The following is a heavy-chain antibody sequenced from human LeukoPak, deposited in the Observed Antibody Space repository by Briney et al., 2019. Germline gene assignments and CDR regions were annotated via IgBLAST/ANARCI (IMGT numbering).Heavy chain of an antibody. CDR3: ARAEYDSSGKDY. J-gene: IGHJ4*02. D-gene: IGHD3-22*01. CDR1: GYTFTGDY. CDR2: INPNSGGT. Sequence: ASVKVSCKASGYTFTGDYMHWVRQAPGQGLEWMGWINPNSGGTNYAQKFQGRVTMTRDTSISTAYMELSRLRSDDTAVYYCARAEYDSSGKDYWGQGTLVTVSS. V-gene: IGHV1-2*02.